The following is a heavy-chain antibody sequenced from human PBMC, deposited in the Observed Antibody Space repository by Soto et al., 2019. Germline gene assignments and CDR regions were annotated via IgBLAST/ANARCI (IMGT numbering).Heavy chain of an antibody. CDR3: AKDETMWSSYCSSTSCWGCNWFDP. V-gene: IGHV3-23*01. CDR2: ISGSGGST. CDR1: GFTFSSYA. Sequence: ESGGGLVQPGGSLRLSCAASGFTFSSYAMSWVRQAPGKGLEWVSAISGSGGSTYYADSVKGRFTISRDNSKNTLYLQMNSLRAEDTAVSYCAKDETMWSSYCSSTSCWGCNWFDPWGQGTLVTVSS. D-gene: IGHD2-2*01. J-gene: IGHJ5*02.